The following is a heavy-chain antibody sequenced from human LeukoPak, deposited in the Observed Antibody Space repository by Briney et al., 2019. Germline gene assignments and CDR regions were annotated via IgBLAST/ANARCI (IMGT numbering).Heavy chain of an antibody. Sequence: GGSLRLSCAASGFTLTSHGMHWVRQAPGKGLEWVGVISYDGRNKYYADSVKGRFTISRDNSKNTLSLQMNSLTTEDTAVYYCVREGVGAVHFDYWGQGSLVTVSS. CDR1: GFTLTSHG. CDR2: ISYDGRNK. V-gene: IGHV3-30*19. CDR3: VREGVGAVHFDY. D-gene: IGHD1-1*01. J-gene: IGHJ4*02.